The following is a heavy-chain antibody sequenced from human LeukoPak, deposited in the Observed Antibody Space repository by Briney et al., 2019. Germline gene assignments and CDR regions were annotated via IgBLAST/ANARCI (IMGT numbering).Heavy chain of an antibody. J-gene: IGHJ4*02. CDR2: INHSGST. CDR3: ARGRGYSYGH. CDR1: GGSFSGYY. D-gene: IGHD5-18*01. Sequence: SETLSLTCAVYGGSFSGYYWSWIRQPPGKGLEWIGEINHSGSTNYNPSLKSRVTISVDTSKNHFSLKLSSVTAADTAVYYCARGRGYSYGHWGQGTLVTVSS. V-gene: IGHV4-34*01.